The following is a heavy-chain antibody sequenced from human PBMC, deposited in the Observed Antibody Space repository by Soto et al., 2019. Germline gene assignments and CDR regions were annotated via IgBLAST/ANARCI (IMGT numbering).Heavy chain of an antibody. J-gene: IGHJ6*02. D-gene: IGHD3-10*01. V-gene: IGHV4-34*01. Sequence: PSETLSLTCAVYGGSFSGYYWSWIRQPPGKGLEWIGEINHSGSTNYNPSLKRRVTISVDTSKNRFSLKLGSATAADTAVYYCARARITMVRGGPQHGMDVWGQGTTVTVSS. CDR2: INHSGST. CDR3: ARARITMVRGGPQHGMDV. CDR1: GGSFSGYY.